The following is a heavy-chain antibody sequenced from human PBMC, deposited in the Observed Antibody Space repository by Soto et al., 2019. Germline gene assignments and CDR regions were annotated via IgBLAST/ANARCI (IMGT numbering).Heavy chain of an antibody. V-gene: IGHV1-2*02. J-gene: IGHJ6*02. CDR3: ARSPDTEIQVSNYYYGMDV. CDR1: GYTFTDYF. Sequence: ASVKVSCKASGYTFTDYFLHWVRQAPGQGLEWIGWINPNSGGTNFAQKFQGRVTMTRDTSISTAYMELSRLRSDDTAVFYCARSPDTEIQVSNYYYGMDVWGQGTRVTVSS. CDR2: INPNSGGT.